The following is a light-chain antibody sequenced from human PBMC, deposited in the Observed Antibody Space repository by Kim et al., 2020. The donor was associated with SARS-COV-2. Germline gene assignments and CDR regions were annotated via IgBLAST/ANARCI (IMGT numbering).Light chain of an antibody. CDR3: QTYYNSLTGYV. Sequence: GAPGKTVTISITGTNSNDVDWYQQPPGMAPKHIIYADYNRRSGVPDRFSGSKSGTSASLAISGLLAEDEADYYCQTYYNSLTGYVFGTGTKVTVL. CDR2: ADY. J-gene: IGLJ1*01. V-gene: IGLV1-40*01. CDR1: NSND.